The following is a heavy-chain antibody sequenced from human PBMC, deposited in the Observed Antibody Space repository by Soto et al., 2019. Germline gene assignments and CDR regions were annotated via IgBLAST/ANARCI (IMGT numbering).Heavy chain of an antibody. CDR1: GGSISSGGYS. V-gene: IGHV4-30-2*01. Sequence: QLQLQESGSGLGKPSQTLSLICAVSGGSISSGGYSWSWIRQPPGKGLEWIGYIYHGSTYYNPSLKSRVTISVDRSKNQFSLKLSSVTAADTAVYYCARAGGLGAVAVDYWGQGTLVTVSS. D-gene: IGHD6-19*01. J-gene: IGHJ4*02. CDR3: ARAGGLGAVAVDY. CDR2: IYHGST.